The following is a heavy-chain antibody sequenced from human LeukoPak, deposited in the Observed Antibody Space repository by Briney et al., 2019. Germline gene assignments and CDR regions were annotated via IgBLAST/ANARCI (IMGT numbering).Heavy chain of an antibody. J-gene: IGHJ4*02. CDR1: GYTFTGYY. CDR3: ARFKLVRGSLCDY. V-gene: IGHV1-18*04. D-gene: IGHD6-13*01. Sequence: GASVKVSCKASGYTFTGYYMHWVRQAPGQGLEWMGWISAYNGNTNYAQKLQGRVTMTTDTSTSTAYMELRSLRSDDTAVYYCARFKLVRGSLCDYWGQGTLVTVSS. CDR2: ISAYNGNT.